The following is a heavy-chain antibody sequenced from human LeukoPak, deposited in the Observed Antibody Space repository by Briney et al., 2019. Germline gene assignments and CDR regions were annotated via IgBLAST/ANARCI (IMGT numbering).Heavy chain of an antibody. Sequence: GGSLRLSCAASGFTFSSYWMHWVRQAPGKGLEYVSSISINGGSTYYADSVKGRFTISRDNSKNTLYVQMSSLRAEDTAVYYCVKGHLEVVVITSLDVWGQGTTVTVSS. V-gene: IGHV3-64*05. CDR1: GFTFSSYW. CDR3: VKGHLEVVVITSLDV. J-gene: IGHJ6*02. D-gene: IGHD3-22*01. CDR2: ISINGGST.